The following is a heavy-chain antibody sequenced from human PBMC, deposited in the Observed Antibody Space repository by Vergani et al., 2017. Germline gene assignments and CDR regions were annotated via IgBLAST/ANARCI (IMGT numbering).Heavy chain of an antibody. Sequence: VQLVESGGGLVKPGGSLRLSCAASGFTFSSYSMNWVRQAPGKGLEWVSSISSSSSYIYYADSVKGRFTISRDNAKNSLYLQMNSLRAEDTAVYYCARRDIVVVPAAPPGYYYYGMDVWGQGTTVTVSS. J-gene: IGHJ6*02. D-gene: IGHD2-2*01. V-gene: IGHV3-21*01. CDR1: GFTFSSYS. CDR3: ARRDIVVVPAAPPGYYYYGMDV. CDR2: ISSSSSYI.